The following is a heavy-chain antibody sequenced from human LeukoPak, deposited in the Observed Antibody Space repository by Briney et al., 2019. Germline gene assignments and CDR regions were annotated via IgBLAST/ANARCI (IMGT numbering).Heavy chain of an antibody. CDR1: GGSISSSSYY. Sequence: SETLSLTCTVSGGSISSSSYYWGWIRQPPGKGLEWIGSIYYSGSTYYNPSLKSRVTISVDTSKNQFSLKLSSVTAADTAVYYCARLGEYSSGWYTYWYFDLCGRGTLVTASS. J-gene: IGHJ2*01. D-gene: IGHD6-19*01. V-gene: IGHV4-39*01. CDR3: ARLGEYSSGWYTYWYFDL. CDR2: IYYSGST.